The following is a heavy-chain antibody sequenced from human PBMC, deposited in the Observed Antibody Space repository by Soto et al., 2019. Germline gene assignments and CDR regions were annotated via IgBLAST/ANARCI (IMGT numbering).Heavy chain of an antibody. J-gene: IGHJ1*01. CDR1: GGSISSGGYS. V-gene: IGHV2-5*08. CDR3: AHSHYYDSSVPGYFQH. D-gene: IGHD3-22*01. Sequence: TLSLTCAVSGGSISSGGYSWSWIRQPPGKGLEWLALIYWDDDKRYSPSLKSRLTITKDTSKNQVVLTMTNMDPVDTATYYCAHSHYYDSSVPGYFQHWGQGTLVTVSS. CDR2: IYWDDDK.